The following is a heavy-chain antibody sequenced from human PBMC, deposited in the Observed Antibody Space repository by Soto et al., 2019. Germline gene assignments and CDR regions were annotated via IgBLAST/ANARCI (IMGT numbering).Heavy chain of an antibody. CDR1: GGSVSSVSYY. Sequence: SETLSLTCTVSGGSVSSVSYYWSWIRQPPGKGLEWIGYIYYSGSTNYNPSLKSRVSMSLDTSKNQFSLKLISVTAADTAVYYCAKPRTQGSGWGNWFDPWGQGTLVTVSS. V-gene: IGHV4-61*01. J-gene: IGHJ5*02. CDR2: IYYSGST. CDR3: AKPRTQGSGWGNWFDP. D-gene: IGHD6-19*01.